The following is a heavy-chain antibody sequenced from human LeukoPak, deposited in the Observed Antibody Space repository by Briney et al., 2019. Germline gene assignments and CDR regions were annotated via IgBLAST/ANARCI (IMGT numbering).Heavy chain of an antibody. CDR2: IYFSGST. D-gene: IGHD2-15*01. CDR1: GGSISYSNSY. Sequence: SETLSLTCTVSGGSISYSNSYWGWIRQPPGKGLEGIGNIYFSGSTYYKQSLTSRVTISVDTSKNQFSLKPRSVTAADTAVYYCARASCGGGTCYDSRGWFDPWGQGTLVTVSS. CDR3: ARASCGGGTCYDSRGWFDP. V-gene: IGHV4-39*07. J-gene: IGHJ5*02.